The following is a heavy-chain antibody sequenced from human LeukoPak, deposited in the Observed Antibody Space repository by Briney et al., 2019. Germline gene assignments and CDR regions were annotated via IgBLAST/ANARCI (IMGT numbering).Heavy chain of an antibody. CDR1: GFSFSRYA. D-gene: IGHD5-24*01. J-gene: IGHJ4*02. V-gene: IGHV3-23*01. CDR2: IRGSGGST. CDR3: AKARRKMEMAPNRDPAIFDS. Sequence: GGSLRLSCAASGFSFSRYAMSWVRQAPGKGREWGSAIRGSGGSTYYADSMQSRFTISRDHPKNTLYLQMNSPTAEHTAVYYCAKARRKMEMAPNRDPAIFDSWGPGTLVTVSS.